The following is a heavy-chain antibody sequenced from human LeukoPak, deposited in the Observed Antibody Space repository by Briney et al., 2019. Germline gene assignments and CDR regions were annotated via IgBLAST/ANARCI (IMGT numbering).Heavy chain of an antibody. CDR3: ARVESEYQLPPFQYYGMDV. V-gene: IGHV7-4-1*02. CDR2: INTNTGNP. CDR1: GYTFTSYA. Sequence: ASMKVSCKASGYTFTSYAMNWVRQAPGQGLEWMGWINTNTGNPTYAQGFTGRFVFSLDTSVSTAYLQISSLKAEDTAVYYCARVESEYQLPPFQYYGMDVWGQGTTVTVSS. J-gene: IGHJ6*02. D-gene: IGHD2-2*01.